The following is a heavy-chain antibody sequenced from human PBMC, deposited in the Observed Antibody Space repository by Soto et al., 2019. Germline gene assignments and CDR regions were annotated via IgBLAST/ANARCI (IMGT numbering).Heavy chain of an antibody. D-gene: IGHD3-22*01. CDR2: IYQSGST. CDR3: ARESRSSRYDSSGYSQFWFFDL. CDR1: GVSISSGGYS. Sequence: SETLSLTCAVSGVSISSGGYSWSWIRQPPGKGLEWIGYIYQSGSTYYNPSLKSRVTISVDWSKNQFALELSSVTAADTAVYYCARESRSSRYDSSGYSQFWFFDLWGRGTLVTV. J-gene: IGHJ2*01. V-gene: IGHV4-30-2*01.